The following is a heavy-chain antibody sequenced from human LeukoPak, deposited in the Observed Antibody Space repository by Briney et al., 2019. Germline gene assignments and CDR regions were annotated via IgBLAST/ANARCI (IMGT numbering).Heavy chain of an antibody. CDR1: GCTFSSYG. D-gene: IGHD2-21*02. V-gene: IGHV3-33*01. CDR3: ARVASVTGAFDI. CDR2: IWYDGSNK. Sequence: GGSLRLSCAASGCTFSSYGMHWVRQAPGKGLEWVAVIWYDGSNKYYADSVKGRFTISRDNSKNTLYLQMNSLRAEDTAVYYCARVASVTGAFDIWGQGTMVTVSS. J-gene: IGHJ3*02.